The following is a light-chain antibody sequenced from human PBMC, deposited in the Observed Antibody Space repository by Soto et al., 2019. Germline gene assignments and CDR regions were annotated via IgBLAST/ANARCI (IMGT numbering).Light chain of an antibody. CDR1: QSISYN. V-gene: IGKV3-15*01. J-gene: IGKJ1*01. CDR2: GAS. Sequence: EIVMTQSPATLSVSPGERATLSCRASQSISYNLAWYQQKPGQAPRLLIYGASTRATGIPARFSGSGSGTEFTLTISSLQSEDFAVYYCQQYSDWWTFGQGTKVEIK. CDR3: QQYSDWWT.